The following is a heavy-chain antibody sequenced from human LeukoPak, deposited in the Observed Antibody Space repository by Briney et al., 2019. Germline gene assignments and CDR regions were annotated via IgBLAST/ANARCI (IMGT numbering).Heavy chain of an antibody. D-gene: IGHD2-15*01. J-gene: IGHJ4*02. CDR1: GFTFSSYA. CDR2: ISGSGGST. V-gene: IGHV3-23*01. Sequence: GGSLRLSCAASGFTFSSYAMSWVRQAPGKGLEWVSAISGSGGSTYYADSVKGRLTISRDNSKNTLYLQTNSLRADDTAVYYCARSMQDSLATLDYWGQGTLVTVPS. CDR3: ARSMQDSLATLDY.